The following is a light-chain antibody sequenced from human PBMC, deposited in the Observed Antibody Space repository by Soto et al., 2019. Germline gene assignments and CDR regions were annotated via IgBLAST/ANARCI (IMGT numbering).Light chain of an antibody. Sequence: EIVMTQSPATLSVSPGERATLSCRASQRVSSNLAWYQQQPAQAPRLLIYDASTRATGIPARFSGSGSGTEFTLSLSSLQSEDCSVYYCQQYNNCPPAFGQGTKGEIK. CDR1: QRVSSN. CDR3: QQYNNCPPA. CDR2: DAS. V-gene: IGKV3-15*01. J-gene: IGKJ1*01.